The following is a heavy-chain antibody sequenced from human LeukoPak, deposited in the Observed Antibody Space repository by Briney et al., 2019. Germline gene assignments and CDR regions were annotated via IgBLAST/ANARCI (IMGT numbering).Heavy chain of an antibody. Sequence: GASVKVSCKASRGTFSSYAISWVRQAPGQGLEWMGGIIPIFGTANYAQKFQGRVTITTDESTSTAYMELSSLRSEDTAVYYCARRSKHTYYFDYWGQGTLVTVSS. CDR2: IIPIFGTA. CDR1: RGTFSSYA. J-gene: IGHJ4*02. D-gene: IGHD2-21*01. CDR3: ARRSKHTYYFDY. V-gene: IGHV1-69*05.